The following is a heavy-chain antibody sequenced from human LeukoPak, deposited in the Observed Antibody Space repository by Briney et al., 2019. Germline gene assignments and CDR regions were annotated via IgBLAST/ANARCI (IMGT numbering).Heavy chain of an antibody. CDR2: IKYSGST. CDR1: GGSFGGYY. J-gene: IGHJ4*02. Sequence: PSETLSLTCAVYGGSFGGYYWSWIRQSPGKGLEWIGEIKYSGSTKYNPSLKSRVTISVDTSKNQFSLKLSSVTAADTAVYYCARPYDYWGQGTLVTVSS. CDR3: ARPYDY. V-gene: IGHV4-34*01.